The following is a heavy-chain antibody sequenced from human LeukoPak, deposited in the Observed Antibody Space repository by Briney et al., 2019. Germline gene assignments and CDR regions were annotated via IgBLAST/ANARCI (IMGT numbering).Heavy chain of an antibody. Sequence: PSETLSLTCAVYGGSFSGYYWSWIRQPPGKGLEWIGEINHSGSTNYNPSLKSRVTISVDTSKNQFSLKLSSVTAADTAVYYCARGGGLRPNYGSGSYQDYWGQGTLVTVSS. CDR2: INHSGST. D-gene: IGHD3-10*01. CDR3: ARGGGLRPNYGSGSYQDY. J-gene: IGHJ4*02. CDR1: GGSFSGYY. V-gene: IGHV4-34*01.